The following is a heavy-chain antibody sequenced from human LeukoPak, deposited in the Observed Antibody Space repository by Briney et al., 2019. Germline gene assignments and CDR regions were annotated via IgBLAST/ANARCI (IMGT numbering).Heavy chain of an antibody. J-gene: IGHJ6*03. CDR3: ARGDSRYYYMDV. CDR2: IYYSGST. D-gene: IGHD2-21*02. V-gene: IGHV4-59*01. CDR1: GGSFSGYY. Sequence: SETLSLTCAVYGGSFSGYYWSWIRQPPGKGLEWIGSIYYSGSTNYNPSLKSRVTISVDTSKNQFSLKLSSVTAADTAVYYCARGDSRYYYMDVWGKGTTVTISS.